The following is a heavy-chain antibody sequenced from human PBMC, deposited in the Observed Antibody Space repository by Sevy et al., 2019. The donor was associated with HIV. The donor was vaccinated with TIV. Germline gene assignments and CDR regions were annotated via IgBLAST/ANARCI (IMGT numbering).Heavy chain of an antibody. D-gene: IGHD5-18*01. CDR1: GFTFRTYS. Sequence: GESLKISCAASGFTFRTYSMYWVRQAPVKGLEWVALISFDGNYTKYADSVKGRVTVSRDNSKNTLYLQMNSLRADDSAVYYCAKDQGGYNYAPGYWGQGTLVTVSS. CDR2: ISFDGNYT. J-gene: IGHJ4*02. CDR3: AKDQGGYNYAPGY. V-gene: IGHV3-30-3*01.